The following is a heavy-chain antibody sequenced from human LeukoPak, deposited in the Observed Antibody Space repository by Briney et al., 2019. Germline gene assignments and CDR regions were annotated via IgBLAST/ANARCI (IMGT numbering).Heavy chain of an antibody. J-gene: IGHJ4*02. D-gene: IGHD5-24*01. V-gene: IGHV4-59*01. CDR3: ARTTWGRDGYNFYFDY. CDR1: GGSISSYY. CDR2: IHYSGST. Sequence: SETLSLTCTVSGGSISSYYWSWIRQPPGKGLEWIGYIHYSGSTNYNPSLKSRVTISVDTSKNQFSLKLSSVTAADTAVYYCARTTWGRDGYNFYFDYWGQGTLVTVSS.